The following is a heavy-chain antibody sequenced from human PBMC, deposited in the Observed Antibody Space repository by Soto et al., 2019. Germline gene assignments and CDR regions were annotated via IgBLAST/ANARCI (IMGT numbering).Heavy chain of an antibody. J-gene: IGHJ6*02. CDR2: IYYSGST. D-gene: IGHD2-2*01. CDR3: ARDYQRGYCSSTSCYVRGYGMDV. CDR1: GGSISSYY. Sequence: PSETLSLTCTVSGGSISSYYWSWIRQPPGKGLEWIGYIYYSGSTNYNPSLKSRVTISVDTSKNQFSLKLSSVTAADTAVYYCARDYQRGYCSSTSCYVRGYGMDVWGQGTTVTVSS. V-gene: IGHV4-59*01.